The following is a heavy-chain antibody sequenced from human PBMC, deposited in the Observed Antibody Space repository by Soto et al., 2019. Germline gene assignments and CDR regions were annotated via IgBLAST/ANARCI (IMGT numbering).Heavy chain of an antibody. CDR2: ISYDGSNK. D-gene: IGHD2-21*01. Sequence: QVQLVESGGGVVQPGRSLRLSCAASGFTFSSYGMHWVRQAPGKGLEWVAVISYDGSNKYYADSVKGRFTISRDNSKNTLYLQMNSLRAEDTAVYYCTKTIDPAIEWYFDLWGRGTLVTVSS. V-gene: IGHV3-30*18. CDR1: GFTFSSYG. CDR3: TKTIDPAIEWYFDL. J-gene: IGHJ2*01.